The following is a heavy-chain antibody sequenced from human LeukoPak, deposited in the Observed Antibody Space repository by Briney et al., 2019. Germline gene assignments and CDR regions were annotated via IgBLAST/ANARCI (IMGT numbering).Heavy chain of an antibody. Sequence: GGSLRLSCAASGFTFSSYAMSWVRQAPGKGLEWVSVISGSGGITYYTDSVKGRFTISRDNSKNTLYLQMNSLRAEDTAIYYCVKSRFEHPGSYGLDVWGQGTTVTVSS. V-gene: IGHV3-23*01. J-gene: IGHJ6*02. CDR3: VKSRFEHPGSYGLDV. D-gene: IGHD3-3*01. CDR2: ISGSGGIT. CDR1: GFTFSSYA.